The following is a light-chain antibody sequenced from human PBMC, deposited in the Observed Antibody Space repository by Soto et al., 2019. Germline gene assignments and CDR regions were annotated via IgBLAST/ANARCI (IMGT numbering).Light chain of an antibody. CDR2: DVR. CDR1: SSDVGRYNY. Sequence: QSVLTQPRSVSGSPGQSVTISCTGTSSDVGRYNYVSWYQLHPGKAPKLMIYDVRKRPSGVPDRFSASKSGNTASLTISGLQAEDEDEYYCCSYAGGVVFGGGTKLTVL. V-gene: IGLV2-11*01. J-gene: IGLJ2*01. CDR3: CSYAGGVV.